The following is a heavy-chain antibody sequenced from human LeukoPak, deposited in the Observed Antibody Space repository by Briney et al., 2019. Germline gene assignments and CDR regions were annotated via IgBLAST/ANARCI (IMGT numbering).Heavy chain of an antibody. Sequence: SQTLSLTCTVSGGSISSGSYYWSWIRQPAGKGLEWIGRIYTSGSTNYNPSLKSRVTISVDTSKNQFSLKLSSVTAADTAVYYCARDGYCSSTSCSPYYYYYMDVWGKGTTVTVSS. D-gene: IGHD2-2*03. J-gene: IGHJ6*03. V-gene: IGHV4-61*02. CDR3: ARDGYCSSTSCSPYYYYYMDV. CDR2: IYTSGST. CDR1: GGSISSGSYY.